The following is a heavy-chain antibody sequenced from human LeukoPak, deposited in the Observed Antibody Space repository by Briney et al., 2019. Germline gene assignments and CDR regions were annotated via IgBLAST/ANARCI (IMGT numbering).Heavy chain of an antibody. CDR3: ARGPSVGSGWSPDY. CDR1: GFTFSDYE. D-gene: IGHD6-19*01. CDR2: ISNSGSII. V-gene: IGHV3-48*03. Sequence: AGGSLRLSCTGSGFTFSDYEMNWVRQAPGKGLEWISYISNSGSIIYYADSVKGRFPISRDNAKNSLFLQMHSLRAEDTAVYYCARGPSVGSGWSPDYWGQGTLVTVSS. J-gene: IGHJ4*02.